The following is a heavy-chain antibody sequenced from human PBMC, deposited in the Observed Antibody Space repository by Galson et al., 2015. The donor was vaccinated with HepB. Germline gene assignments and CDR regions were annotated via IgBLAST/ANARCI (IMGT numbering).Heavy chain of an antibody. CDR3: ATEQLTGTRRGGAFDI. CDR2: FDPEDGET. Sequence: SVKVSCKVSGYTLTELSMNWVRQAPGKGPEWMGGFDPEDGETIYAQKFQGRVTMTEDTSTDTAYMELSSLRSEDTAVYYCATEQLTGTRRGGAFDIWGQGTMVTVSS. CDR1: GYTLTELS. J-gene: IGHJ3*02. D-gene: IGHD1-20*01. V-gene: IGHV1-24*01.